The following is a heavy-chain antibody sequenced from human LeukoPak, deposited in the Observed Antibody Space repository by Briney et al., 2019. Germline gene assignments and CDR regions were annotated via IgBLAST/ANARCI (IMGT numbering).Heavy chain of an antibody. CDR3: ATRVNSASYYPFDD. J-gene: IGHJ4*02. Sequence: GGSLRLSCAASGFTFSSYAMSWVRQAPGKGLEWVSAISGSGGSTYYADSVKGRFTISRDNSKNTLYLQMNSLRAEDTAVYYCATRVNSASYYPFDDWGQGTLVTVSS. CDR2: ISGSGGST. CDR1: GFTFSSYA. V-gene: IGHV3-23*01. D-gene: IGHD1-26*01.